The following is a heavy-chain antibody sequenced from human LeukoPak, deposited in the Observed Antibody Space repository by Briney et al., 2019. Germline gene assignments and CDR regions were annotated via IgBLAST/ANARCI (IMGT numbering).Heavy chain of an antibody. Sequence: PGGSLRLSCAASGFTFSNYWMSWVRQAPGKGLEWVANIKQDGSDKHYVDSLKGRFTISRDNAKNSLYLQMNSLRAEDTAVYYCARRWRSAFDIWGQGTMVTVSS. CDR1: GFTFSNYW. D-gene: IGHD5-24*01. CDR2: IKQDGSDK. CDR3: ARRWRSAFDI. J-gene: IGHJ3*02. V-gene: IGHV3-7*01.